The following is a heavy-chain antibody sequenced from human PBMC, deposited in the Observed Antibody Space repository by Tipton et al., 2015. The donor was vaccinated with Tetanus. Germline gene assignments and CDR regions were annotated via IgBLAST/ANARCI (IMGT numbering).Heavy chain of an antibody. Sequence: SLRLSCAAFRFTFSHYSMTWVRQAPGKGLEWVSSISDSTDYIYYADSVKGRFTISRDNAKNSVFLHMASLRAEDTAVYYCATGNTLDYWGQGTLITVSS. CDR1: RFTFSHYS. CDR3: ATGNTLDY. J-gene: IGHJ4*02. CDR2: ISDSTDYI. D-gene: IGHD2-2*02. V-gene: IGHV3-21*01.